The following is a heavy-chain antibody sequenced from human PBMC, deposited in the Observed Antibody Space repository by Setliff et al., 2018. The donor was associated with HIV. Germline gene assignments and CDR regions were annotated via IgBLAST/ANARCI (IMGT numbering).Heavy chain of an antibody. V-gene: IGHV3-53*04. J-gene: IGHJ3*02. Sequence: GGSLRLSCTASGFVFRDHSLHWVRQAPGKGLEWVSVIYAAGSTYYADSVKGRFTISRHNSKNTLYLQLNSLRAEDTAVYYCARVSKSSPDAFDIWGQGTMVTVSS. CDR2: IYAAGST. D-gene: IGHD6-13*01. CDR1: GFVFRDHS. CDR3: ARVSKSSPDAFDI.